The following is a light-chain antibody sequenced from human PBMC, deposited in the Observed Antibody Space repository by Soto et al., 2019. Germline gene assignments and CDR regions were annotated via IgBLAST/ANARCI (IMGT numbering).Light chain of an antibody. V-gene: IGKV3-11*01. CDR2: DTS. CDR1: QSVSRY. Sequence: EIGLTQSPPTLSLSPGERATLSCRASQSVSRYLAWYQQKPGQAPRLVIHDTSTRATGVPDTFSGSGSGTEFTLTISSLEPEDFAMYYCQQRFSWPPTFGGGTHVEIK. J-gene: IGKJ4*01. CDR3: QQRFSWPPT.